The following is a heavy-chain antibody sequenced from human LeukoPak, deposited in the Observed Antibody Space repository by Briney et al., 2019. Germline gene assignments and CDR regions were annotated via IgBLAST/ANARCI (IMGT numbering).Heavy chain of an antibody. V-gene: IGHV3-21*01. D-gene: IGHD5-18*01. CDR1: GFTFSSYS. CDR3: ARDAEGYSSSGPVDY. Sequence: GGSLRLSCAASGFTFSSYSMNWVRQAPGKGLEWVSSISSSSSYIYYADSVKGRFTISRDNAKNSLYLQMNSLRAEDTAVYYCARDAEGYSSSGPVDYWGQGTLVTVSS. J-gene: IGHJ4*02. CDR2: ISSSSSYI.